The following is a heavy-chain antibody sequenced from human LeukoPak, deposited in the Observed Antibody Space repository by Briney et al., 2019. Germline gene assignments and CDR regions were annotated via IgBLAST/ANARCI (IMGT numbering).Heavy chain of an antibody. CDR3: AKAKGIYCSDGSCFLDY. D-gene: IGHD2-15*01. Sequence: PGGSLRLSCAASGFTFTSSAMSWVRQAPGKGLEWVSVISSSGGSTYYADSVKGRFTISRDNSKNTLYLQMNSLRAEDTAVYYCAKAKGIYCSDGSCFLDYWGQGTLVTVSS. V-gene: IGHV3-23*01. CDR2: ISSSGGST. CDR1: GFTFTSSA. J-gene: IGHJ4*02.